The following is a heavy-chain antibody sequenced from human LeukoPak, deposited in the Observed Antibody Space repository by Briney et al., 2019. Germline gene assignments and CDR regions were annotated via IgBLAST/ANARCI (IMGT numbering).Heavy chain of an antibody. J-gene: IGHJ4*02. CDR2: ISSSSSTI. V-gene: IGHV3-48*01. CDR3: TTDRLYDFWSGYYVRRYFDY. Sequence: GGSLRLSCAASGFTFSSYSMNWVRQAPGKGLEWLSYISSSSSTIYYADSVKGRFTISRDNAKNSLYLQMNSLRAEDTAVYYCTTDRLYDFWSGYYVRRYFDYWGQGTLVTVSS. D-gene: IGHD3-3*01. CDR1: GFTFSSYS.